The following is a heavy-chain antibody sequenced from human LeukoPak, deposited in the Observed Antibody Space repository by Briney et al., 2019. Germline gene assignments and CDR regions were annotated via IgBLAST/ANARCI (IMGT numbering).Heavy chain of an antibody. CDR2: IYYSGST. J-gene: IGHJ4*02. Sequence: SETLSLTCTVSGGSISSYYWSWMRQPPGKGLEWIGYIYYSGSTDYNLSLKSRVTISVDTSKNQFTLKLSSVTAADTAVYYCARGSYDSSGYYVDYWGQGTLVTVSS. CDR1: GGSISSYY. CDR3: ARGSYDSSGYYVDY. D-gene: IGHD3-22*01. V-gene: IGHV4-59*01.